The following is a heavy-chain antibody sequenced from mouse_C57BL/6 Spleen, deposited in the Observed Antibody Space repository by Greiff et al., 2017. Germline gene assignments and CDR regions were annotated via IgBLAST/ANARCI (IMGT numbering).Heavy chain of an antibody. Sequence: EVQLVESGGGLVKPGGSLKLSCAASGFTFSDYGMHWVRQAPEQGLEWVAYISSGSSTIYYADKVKGRFTISRDNAKNTLFLQMTSLMSEDTAMYYCARNGNHGGFAYWGQGTLVTVSA. CDR2: ISSGSSTI. CDR3: ARNGNHGGFAY. J-gene: IGHJ3*01. CDR1: GFTFSDYG. V-gene: IGHV5-17*01. D-gene: IGHD2-1*01.